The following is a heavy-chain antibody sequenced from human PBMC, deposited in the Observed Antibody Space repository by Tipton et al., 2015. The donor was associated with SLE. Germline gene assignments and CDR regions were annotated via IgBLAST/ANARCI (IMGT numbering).Heavy chain of an antibody. CDR3: GANIPPHYPAF. V-gene: IGHV3-7*01. Sequence: SLRLSCAASGFIFSSTRMTWVRQAPGKGLEWVANIKGDGSEKHYVDSVKGRFTISRDNAENSVYLEMSSLKAEDTALYYCGANIPPHYPAFWGQGTLVTVSS. J-gene: IGHJ4*02. CDR2: IKGDGSEK. CDR1: GFIFSSTR. D-gene: IGHD4/OR15-4a*01.